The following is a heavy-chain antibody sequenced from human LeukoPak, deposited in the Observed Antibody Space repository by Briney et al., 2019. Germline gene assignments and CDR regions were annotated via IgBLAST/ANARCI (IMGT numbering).Heavy chain of an antibody. Sequence: GGSLRLSCAASGFAFSSHGMHWVRQAPGKGLEWVAVIWSDGSQIYYADSVKGRFTTSRDNSKNTLYLQMNSLRAEDTAVYYCARRLQGQNCFDPWGQGTLVTVSS. CDR3: ARRLQGQNCFDP. J-gene: IGHJ5*02. CDR1: GFAFSSHG. CDR2: IWSDGSQI. V-gene: IGHV3-33*01.